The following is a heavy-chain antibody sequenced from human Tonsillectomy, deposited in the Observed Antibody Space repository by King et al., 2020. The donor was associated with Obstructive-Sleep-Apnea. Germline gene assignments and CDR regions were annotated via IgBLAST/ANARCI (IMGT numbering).Heavy chain of an antibody. J-gene: IGHJ4*02. CDR2: IYWDDDT. CDR1: GFSLSTSGVG. CDR3: AHRRPLTYYFDY. V-gene: IGHV2-5*02. Sequence: ITLKESGPTLVKPTQTLTLTCTFSGFSLSTSGVGVGWIRQPPGKALEWLALIYWDDDTRYSPSLKSRLTITKDTSKNQVVLTMTNMDPVDTATYYCAHRRPLTYYFDYWGQGTLVTVSS.